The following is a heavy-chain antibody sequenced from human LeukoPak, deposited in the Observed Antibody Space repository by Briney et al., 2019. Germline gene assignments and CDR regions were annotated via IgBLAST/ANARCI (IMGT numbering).Heavy chain of an antibody. Sequence: ASVKVSCKASGYTFTGYYMHWVRQAPGQGLEWMGWINPNSGGTNYAQKFQGRVTMTRDTSISTAYMEMSRLRSDDTAAYYCGSSTRYSSGWYSWGQGTLVTVSS. CDR1: GYTFTGYY. D-gene: IGHD6-19*01. V-gene: IGHV1-2*02. CDR2: INPNSGGT. CDR3: GSSTRYSSGWYS. J-gene: IGHJ4*02.